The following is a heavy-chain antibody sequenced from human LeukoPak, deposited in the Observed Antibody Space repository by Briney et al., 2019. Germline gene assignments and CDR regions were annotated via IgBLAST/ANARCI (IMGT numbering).Heavy chain of an antibody. J-gene: IGHJ4*02. CDR3: AKGSLFGDQRGNYLDY. CDR1: GVTFSSYA. Sequence: PVGSLRHSCAAPGVTFSSYAMSCVRPAPGERLEWVSDISGSGGSTYYADSVKGRFTISRDNSKNTLYLQINSLRADDTAVYYCAKGSLFGDQRGNYLDYRGQGTLVTVSS. V-gene: IGHV3-23*01. CDR2: ISGSGGST. D-gene: IGHD3-10*02.